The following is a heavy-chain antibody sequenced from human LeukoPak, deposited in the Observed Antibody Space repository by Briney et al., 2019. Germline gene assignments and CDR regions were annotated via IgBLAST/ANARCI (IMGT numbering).Heavy chain of an antibody. CDR2: IYTSGST. V-gene: IGHV4-4*07. D-gene: IGHD3-22*01. CDR3: ASSIYYYDSSGYFD. J-gene: IGHJ4*02. Sequence: SETLSLTCTVSGGFISSYYWSWIRQPAGKGLEWIGRIYTSGSTNYNSSLKSRVSMSVDTSKNQFSLKLSSVTAADTAVYYCASSIYYYDSSGYFDWGQGTLVTVSS. CDR1: GGFISSYY.